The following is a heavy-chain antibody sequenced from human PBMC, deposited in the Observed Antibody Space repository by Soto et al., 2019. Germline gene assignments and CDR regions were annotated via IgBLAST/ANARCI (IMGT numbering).Heavy chain of an antibody. CDR2: ISAYNGNT. Sequence: QVQLVQSGAEVKQPGASVKVSCKASGYKFTSYGISCVRQAPGQGLDWMGWISAYNGNTKYAQKLQGRVTMNTDTSTSTAYMELRSLRSDDNAVYYCAAAVVGNYYCYGMDVWGQWPTVTASS. CDR3: AAAVVGNYYCYGMDV. J-gene: IGHJ6*02. V-gene: IGHV1-18*01. D-gene: IGHD2-15*01. CDR1: GYKFTSYG.